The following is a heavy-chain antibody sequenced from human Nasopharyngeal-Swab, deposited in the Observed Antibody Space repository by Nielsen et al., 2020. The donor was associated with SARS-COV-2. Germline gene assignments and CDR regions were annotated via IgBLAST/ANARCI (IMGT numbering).Heavy chain of an antibody. CDR3: SKATWVEGDFDY. D-gene: IGHD5-24*01. CDR1: GFTFSSYA. Sequence: GESLKISCAASGFTFSSYAMSWVRQAPGKGLEWVSAFSGSGGSTYYADSVKGRFTISRDNSKNTLYLQMNSLRAEDTAVYYCSKATWVEGDFDYWGQGTLVTVSS. J-gene: IGHJ4*02. V-gene: IGHV3-23*01. CDR2: FSGSGGST.